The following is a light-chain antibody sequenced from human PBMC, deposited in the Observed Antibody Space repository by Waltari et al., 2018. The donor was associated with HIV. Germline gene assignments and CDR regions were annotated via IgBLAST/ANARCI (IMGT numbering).Light chain of an antibody. Sequence: QSPGTLTLSAGDTATLSCRASQRLPNDFLAWYQHKPGQAPRILISGASSSFTGIPDRFSGSGSGTDFTLTISRLEPEDFAVYYCQQYGTSPRSTFGQGIKVE. V-gene: IGKV3-20*01. CDR2: GAS. CDR1: QRLPNDF. CDR3: QQYGTSPRST. J-gene: IGKJ2*02.